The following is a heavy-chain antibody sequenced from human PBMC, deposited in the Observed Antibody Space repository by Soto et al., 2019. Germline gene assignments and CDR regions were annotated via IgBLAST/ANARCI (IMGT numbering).Heavy chain of an antibody. CDR1: GGTFSSYA. V-gene: IGHV1-69*01. D-gene: IGHD6-6*01. CDR3: ARPEYSSSRRGRYYYYGMDV. Sequence: SLKVSCKASGGTFSSYAISWMRQAPGQGLEWMGGIIPIFGTANYAQKFQGRVTITADESTSTAYMELSSLRSEDTAVYYCARPEYSSSRRGRYYYYGMDVWGQGTTVTVSS. J-gene: IGHJ6*02. CDR2: IIPIFGTA.